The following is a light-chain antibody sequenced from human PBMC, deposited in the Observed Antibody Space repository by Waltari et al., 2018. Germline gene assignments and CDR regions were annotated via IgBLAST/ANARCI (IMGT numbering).Light chain of an antibody. CDR1: SDINVGDFI. V-gene: IGLV5-37*01. Sequence: QPVLTQPPSSSASPGDSARLTCTLPSDINVGDFIIYWYQQKPGSPPRFLLYSKSDSEKAQGSGVPSRCSGSKDASANAGILLISGLQSEDEADYYCMFWPNNVWVFGGGTKLTVL. J-gene: IGLJ3*02. CDR3: MFWPNNVWV. CDR2: SKSDSEK.